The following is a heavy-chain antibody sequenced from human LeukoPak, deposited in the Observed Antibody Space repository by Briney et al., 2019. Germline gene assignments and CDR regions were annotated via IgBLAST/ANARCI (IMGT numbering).Heavy chain of an antibody. CDR3: ARERPRRYFDY. Sequence: PGGSLRLSCAASGFTFSSYWMSWVRQAPGQGLEWVANIKQDGSEKYYVDSVKGRFTISRDNAKNSLYLQMNSLRAEDTAVYYCARERPRRYFDYWGQGTLVTVSS. CDR2: IKQDGSEK. V-gene: IGHV3-7*01. CDR1: GFTFSSYW. J-gene: IGHJ4*02.